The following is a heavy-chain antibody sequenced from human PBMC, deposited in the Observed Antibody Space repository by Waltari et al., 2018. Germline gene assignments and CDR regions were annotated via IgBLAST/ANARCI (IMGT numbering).Heavy chain of an antibody. D-gene: IGHD6-13*01. CDR3: AREGGGYGAAAGI. J-gene: IGHJ4*02. CDR1: GGSISSYY. Sequence: QVQLQESGPGLVKPSETLSLPCTVSGGSISSYYWSWNRQPPGKGLEWIGYIYYSGSTNYNPSLKSRVTISVDTSKNQFSLKLSSVTAADTAVYYCAREGGGYGAAAGIWGQGTLVTVSS. CDR2: IYYSGST. V-gene: IGHV4-59*01.